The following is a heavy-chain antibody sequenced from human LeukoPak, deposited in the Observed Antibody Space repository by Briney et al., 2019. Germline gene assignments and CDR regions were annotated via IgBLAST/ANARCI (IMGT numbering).Heavy chain of an antibody. D-gene: IGHD3-10*01. J-gene: IGHJ4*02. CDR1: GGSFSGYY. CDR3: AREWFGGYFDY. V-gene: IGHV4-34*01. CDR2: INHSGST. Sequence: KPSETLSLTCAVYGGSFSGYYWSWIRQPPGKGLEWIGEINHSGSTNYNPSLKSRVTISVDTSKNQFSLKLSSVTAADTAVYYCAREWFGGYFDYWGQGTLVTVSS.